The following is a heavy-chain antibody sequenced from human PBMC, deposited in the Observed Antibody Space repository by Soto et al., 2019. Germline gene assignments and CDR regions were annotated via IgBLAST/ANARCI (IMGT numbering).Heavy chain of an antibody. J-gene: IGHJ4*02. Sequence: PSETLSLTCTVSGGSVNIGNYYWSWIRQPPGKGLEWIGYISYGEITNYNPSLKSRVTISVDTSKNQFSLEMSSVTAADTAVYYCARGFNWNYYSWGQGILVTVSS. D-gene: IGHD1-7*01. CDR1: GGSVNIGNYY. CDR3: ARGFNWNYYS. V-gene: IGHV4-61*01. CDR2: ISYGEIT.